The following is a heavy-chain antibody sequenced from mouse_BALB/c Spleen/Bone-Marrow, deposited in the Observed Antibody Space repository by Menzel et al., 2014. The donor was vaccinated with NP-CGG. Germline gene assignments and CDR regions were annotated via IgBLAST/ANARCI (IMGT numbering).Heavy chain of an antibody. Sequence: EVMLVESGAELVKPGASVKLSCTASGFNITDTYMHWVKQRPAQGLEWIGRIDPANGNTKYDPKFQGKATITADTSSNTAYLQLSSLTSEDTAVYYCARYDYGVYFDYWGQGTTLTVSS. CDR3: ARYDYGVYFDY. V-gene: IGHV14-3*02. CDR2: IDPANGNT. D-gene: IGHD2-4*01. CDR1: GFNITDTY. J-gene: IGHJ2*01.